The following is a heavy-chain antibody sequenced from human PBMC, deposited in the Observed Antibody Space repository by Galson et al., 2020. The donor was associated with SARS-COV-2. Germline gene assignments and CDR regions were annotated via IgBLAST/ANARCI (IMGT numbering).Heavy chain of an antibody. D-gene: IGHD5-18*01. CDR3: ARYSYSPNWFDP. CDR1: GGSISSSTYY. Sequence: ASETLSLTCTVSGGSISSSTYYWVWIRQPPGQGLEWIATIHHSGITYYNPSLKSRVTISVDTSKNRFSLNLSAVTAADTAVYHCARYSYSPNWFDPWGQGTLVTVSS. J-gene: IGHJ5*02. CDR2: IHHSGIT. V-gene: IGHV4-39*07.